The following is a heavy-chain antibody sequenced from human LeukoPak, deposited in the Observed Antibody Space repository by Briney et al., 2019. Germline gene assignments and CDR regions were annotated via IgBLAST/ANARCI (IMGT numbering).Heavy chain of an antibody. CDR2: INIDGSST. V-gene: IGHV3-74*01. D-gene: IGHD6-19*01. CDR1: GFTFNNYW. CDR3: AKVFGVAVAGTRGFFDY. Sequence: GGSLRLSCAASGFTFNNYWMHWVRQAPGKGLVWVSRINIDGSSTSYADSVKGRFTISRDNAKNTLYLQLNSLRAEDTALYYCAKVFGVAVAGTRGFFDYWGQGTLVTVSS. J-gene: IGHJ4*02.